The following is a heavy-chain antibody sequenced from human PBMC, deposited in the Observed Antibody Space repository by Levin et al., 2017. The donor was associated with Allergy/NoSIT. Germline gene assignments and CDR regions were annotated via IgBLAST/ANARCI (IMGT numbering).Heavy chain of an antibody. D-gene: IGHD2-15*01. CDR3: ARGASQVVVDGSSYWFDP. V-gene: IGHV4-59*01. J-gene: IGHJ5*02. CDR1: GGSIRSYY. Sequence: SPTLSLPCTVSGGSIRSYYWSWLRQPPGKGLEWIGYIYYSGSTNYNPSLKSRVTISVDTSKNQFSLKLSSVTAADTAVYYCARGASQVVVDGSSYWFDPWGQGTLVTVSS. CDR2: IYYSGST.